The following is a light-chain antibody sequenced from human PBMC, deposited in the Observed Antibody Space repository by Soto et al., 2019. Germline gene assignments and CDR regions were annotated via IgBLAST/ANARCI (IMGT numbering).Light chain of an antibody. CDR1: RNVSIY. J-gene: IGKJ5*01. CDR3: HPSYKRTS. CDR2: ATS. V-gene: IGKV1-39*01. Sequence: DIDLTQSQSSLSASMGDRVSITCRASRNVSIYLNWYQHKPGKGPTLLIHATSNLQIGVPSRFSGSGSGTEFTLTISSLEPDDFGTYCCHPSYKRTSFGQGTRLEI.